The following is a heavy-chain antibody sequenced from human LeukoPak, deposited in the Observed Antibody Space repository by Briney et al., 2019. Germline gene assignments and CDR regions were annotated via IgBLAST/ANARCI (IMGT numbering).Heavy chain of an antibody. CDR1: GFTFSSYA. D-gene: IGHD2-15*01. Sequence: PGGSLRLSCAASGFTFSSYAMSWVRQAPGKGLEWVSAISGSGGSTYYADSVKGRFTISRDNSKNTLYLQMNSLRAEDTAVYYCAKFLVVAAAATGTAFDYWGQGTLVTVS. J-gene: IGHJ4*02. CDR2: ISGSGGST. V-gene: IGHV3-23*01. CDR3: AKFLVVAAAATGTAFDY.